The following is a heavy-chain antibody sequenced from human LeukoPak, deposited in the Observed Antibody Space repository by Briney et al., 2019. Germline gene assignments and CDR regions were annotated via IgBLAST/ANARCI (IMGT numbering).Heavy chain of an antibody. J-gene: IGHJ3*02. Sequence: GGSLRLSCEASGFTFSSDWMSWVRQAPGKGLEWVSVIYSGGTTYYANSVKGRFTISRDNSKSTLYLQMNSLRAEDTAVYYCARDPQSHGYDAFDIWGQGTMVTVSS. CDR3: ARDPQSHGYDAFDI. CDR1: GFTFSSDW. CDR2: IYSGGTT. V-gene: IGHV3-66*01. D-gene: IGHD6-13*01.